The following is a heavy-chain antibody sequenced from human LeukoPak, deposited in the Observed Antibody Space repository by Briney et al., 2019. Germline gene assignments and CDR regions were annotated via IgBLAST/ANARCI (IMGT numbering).Heavy chain of an antibody. CDR2: IKKDGSGI. D-gene: IGHD1/OR15-1a*01. V-gene: IGHV3-7*03. CDR1: GFPVSNSW. Sequence: PGGSLRLSCAVSGFPVSNSWMYWVRQAPGKGLEGVANIKKDGSGISYVDSVKGRFIISRDNARNSLYLQMNSLRVEDTAVYFCAGGNSMDVWGKGTAVTVSS. J-gene: IGHJ6*04. CDR3: AGGNSMDV.